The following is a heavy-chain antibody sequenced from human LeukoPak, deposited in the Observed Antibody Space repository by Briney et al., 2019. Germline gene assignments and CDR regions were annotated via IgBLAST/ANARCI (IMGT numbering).Heavy chain of an antibody. Sequence: GGSLRLSCAASGFTFSSYGMNWVRQAPGKGLEWVSYISSSSSTIYYADSVKGRFTISRDNAKNSLYLQMNSLRAEDTAVHYCAREWGFYEGSGNNWFDPWGQGTLVTVSS. D-gene: IGHD3-22*01. CDR1: GFTFSSYG. V-gene: IGHV3-48*01. J-gene: IGHJ5*02. CDR2: ISSSSSTI. CDR3: AREWGFYEGSGNNWFDP.